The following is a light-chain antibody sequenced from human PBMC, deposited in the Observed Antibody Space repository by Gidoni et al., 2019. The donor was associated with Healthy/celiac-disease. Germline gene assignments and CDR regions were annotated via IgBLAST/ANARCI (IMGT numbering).Light chain of an antibody. V-gene: IGLV1-40*01. CDR3: QSYDSSLSGYVV. CDR1: SSNIGAGYD. J-gene: IGLJ2*01. Sequence: QSVLTQPPSASAAPGQRLTISCTGSSSNIGAGYDVHWYQQLPGTAPKLLIYGNSNRPSGVPDRFSGSKSGTSASLAITGLQAEDEADYYCQSYDSSLSGYVVFGGGTKLTVL. CDR2: GNS.